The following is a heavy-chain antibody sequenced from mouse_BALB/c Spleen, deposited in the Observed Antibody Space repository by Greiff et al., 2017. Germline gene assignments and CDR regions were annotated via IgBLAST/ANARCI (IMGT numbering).Heavy chain of an antibody. J-gene: IGHJ3*01. V-gene: IGHV1-63*02. CDR3: ARWLLITAWFAY. CDR1: GYTFTNYW. CDR2: IYPGGGYT. Sequence: VQLQQSGAELVRPGTSVKISCKASGYTFTNYWLGWVKQRPGHGLEWIGDIYPGGGYTNYNEKFKGKATLTADTSSSTAYMQLSSLTSEDSAVYFCARWLLITAWFAYWGQGTLVTVSA. D-gene: IGHD2-3*01.